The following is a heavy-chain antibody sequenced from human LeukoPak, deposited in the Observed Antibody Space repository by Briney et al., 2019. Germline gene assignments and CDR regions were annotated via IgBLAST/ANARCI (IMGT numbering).Heavy chain of an antibody. D-gene: IGHD3-22*01. CDR3: ARGRPYYYDSSGYYRYYYGMDV. J-gene: IGHJ6*02. CDR1: GGSISTYY. CDR2: INHSGST. Sequence: SETLSLTCTVSGGSISTYYWSWIRQPPGKGLEWIGEINHSGSTNYNPSLKSRVTISVDTSKNQFSLKLSSVTAADTAVYYCARGRPYYYDSSGYYRYYYGMDVWGQGTTVTVSS. V-gene: IGHV4-34*01.